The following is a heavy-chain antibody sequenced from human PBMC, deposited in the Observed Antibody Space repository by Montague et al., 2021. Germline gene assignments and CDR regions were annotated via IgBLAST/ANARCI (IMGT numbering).Heavy chain of an antibody. J-gene: IGHJ4*02. CDR3: ARAGSLGNFDY. D-gene: IGHD3-10*01. V-gene: IGHV6-1*01. CDR2: N. Sequence: NDYAVSVKSRVTINPDTSKNQFSLQLNSVTPEDSAVYYCARAGSLGNFDYWVQGTLVTVAS.